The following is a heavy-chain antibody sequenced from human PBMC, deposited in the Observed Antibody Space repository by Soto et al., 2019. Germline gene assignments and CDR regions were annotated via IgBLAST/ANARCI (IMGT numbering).Heavy chain of an antibody. V-gene: IGHV3-48*02. J-gene: IGHJ6*02. CDR2: ISSSSSTI. D-gene: IGHD1-20*01. Sequence: PGGSLRLSCAASGFTFSSYSMNWVRQAPGKGLEWVSYISSSSSTIYYADSVKGRFTISRDNAKNSLYLQMNSLRDEDTAVYYCARDERLHNWNRIKGEYYYYGMDVWGQGTTVTVSS. CDR3: ARDERLHNWNRIKGEYYYYGMDV. CDR1: GFTFSSYS.